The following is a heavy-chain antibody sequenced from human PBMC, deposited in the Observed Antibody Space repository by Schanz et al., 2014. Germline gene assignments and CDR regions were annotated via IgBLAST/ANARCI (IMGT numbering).Heavy chain of an antibody. CDR2: ISGSGGST. D-gene: IGHD2-15*01. CDR1: GFTFTTHS. Sequence: AQLLESGGGLVQPGGSLRLSCAASGFTFTTHSMTWVRQAPGKGLEWVSGISGSGGSTYYADSVKGRFTISRDNSENTLYLQMNSLSADDTAVFYCAKGMGYCSGGTCYDDDYDGLDVWGQGTTVTVSS. V-gene: IGHV3-23*01. J-gene: IGHJ6*02. CDR3: AKGMGYCSGGTCYDDDYDGLDV.